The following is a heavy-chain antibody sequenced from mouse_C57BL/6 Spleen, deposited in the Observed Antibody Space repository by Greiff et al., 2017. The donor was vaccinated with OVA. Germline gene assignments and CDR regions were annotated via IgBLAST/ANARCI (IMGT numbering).Heavy chain of an antibody. CDR1: GYAFTNYL. J-gene: IGHJ4*01. CDR3: ARGEPLYAMDY. CDR2: INPCGGGT. Sequence: QVQLQQPGAELVRPGTSVKVSCKASGYAFTNYLMEWVKQRPGQGLEWIGVINPCGGGTNYNQKFKGKATLTADKSSSTAYMQLSSLTSEDSAVSVCARGEPLYAMDYWGQGTSVTVSS. V-gene: IGHV1-54*01.